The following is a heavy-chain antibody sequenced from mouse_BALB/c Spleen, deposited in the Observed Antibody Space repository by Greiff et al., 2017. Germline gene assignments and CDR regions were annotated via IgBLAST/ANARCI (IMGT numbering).Heavy chain of an antibody. CDR2: IYPGDGDT. CDR3: ARWPSDY. Sequence: VQLQQSGAELARPGASVKLSCKASGYTFTSYWMQWVKQRPGPGLEWIGAIYPGDGDTRYTQKFKGKATLTADKSSSTAYMQLSSLASEDSAVYYCARWPSDYWGQGTPLTVSS. D-gene: IGHD2-3*01. CDR1: GYTFTSYW. V-gene: IGHV1-87*01. J-gene: IGHJ2*01.